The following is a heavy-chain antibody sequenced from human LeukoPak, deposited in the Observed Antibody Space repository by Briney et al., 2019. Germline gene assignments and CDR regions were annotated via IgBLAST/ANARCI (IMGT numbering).Heavy chain of an antibody. V-gene: IGHV3-33*08. CDR1: GFTFSSYW. CDR2: IWYDGSNK. CDR3: ARDITAAFHLDPVLDP. Sequence: GGSLRLSCAASGFTFSSYWMHWVRQAPGKGLEWVAVIWYDGSNKYYADSVKGRFTISRDNSKNTLYLQMNSLRAEDTAVYYCARDITAAFHLDPVLDPWGQGTLVTVSS. D-gene: IGHD6-13*01. J-gene: IGHJ5*02.